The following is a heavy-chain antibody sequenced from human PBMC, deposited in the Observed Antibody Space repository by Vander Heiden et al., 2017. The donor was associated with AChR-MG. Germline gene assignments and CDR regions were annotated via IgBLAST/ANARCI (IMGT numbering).Heavy chain of an antibody. Sequence: QVQLQESGPGLVKPSETLSLTCAVSGYSISSGYYWGGIRQPPGKGLEWIGSIYHSGSTYYNPSLKSRVTISVDTSKNQFSLKLSSVTAADTAVYYCASRLYDILTGYAQGFYYYYMDVWGKGTTVTVSS. V-gene: IGHV4-38-2*01. D-gene: IGHD3-9*01. CDR2: IYHSGST. J-gene: IGHJ6*03. CDR3: ASRLYDILTGYAQGFYYYYMDV. CDR1: GYSISSGYY.